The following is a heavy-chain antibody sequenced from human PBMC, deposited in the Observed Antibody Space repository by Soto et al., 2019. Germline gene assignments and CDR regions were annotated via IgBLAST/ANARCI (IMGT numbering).Heavy chain of an antibody. V-gene: IGHV3-23*01. J-gene: IGHJ4*02. CDR3: AKDSQYYDILTGYRFGSPDY. D-gene: IGHD3-9*01. Sequence: GGSLRLSCAASGFTFSSYAMSWVRQAPGKGLEWVSAISGSGGSTYYADSVKGRFTISRDNSKNTLYLQMNSLRVEDTAVYYCAKDSQYYDILTGYRFGSPDYWGQGTLVTVSS. CDR2: ISGSGGST. CDR1: GFTFSSYA.